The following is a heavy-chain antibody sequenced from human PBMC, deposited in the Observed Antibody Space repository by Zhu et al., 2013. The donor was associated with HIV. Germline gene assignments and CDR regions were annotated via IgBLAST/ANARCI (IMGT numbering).Heavy chain of an antibody. J-gene: IGHJ2*01. V-gene: IGHV3-30*18. CDR1: GFTFSSYG. CDR3: AKDNAGYCSGGSCYTGWYFDL. CDR2: ISYDGSNK. D-gene: IGHD2-15*01. Sequence: VQLVESGGGVVQPGRSLRLSCAASGFTFSSYGMHWVRQAPGKGLEWVAVISYDGSNKYYADSVKGRFTISRDNSKNTLYLQMNSLRAEDTAVYYCAKDNAGYCSGGSCYTGWYFDLWGRGTLVTVSS.